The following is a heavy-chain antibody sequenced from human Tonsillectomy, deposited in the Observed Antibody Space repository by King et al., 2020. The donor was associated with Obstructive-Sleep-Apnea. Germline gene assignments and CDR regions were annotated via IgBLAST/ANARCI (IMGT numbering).Heavy chain of an antibody. CDR1: GFSFSSYS. D-gene: IGHD3-3*01. J-gene: IGHJ6*02. Sequence: VQLVESGGGLVKPGGSLRLSCAASGFSFSSYSMNWVRQAPGMGLEWVSSISSSSSYIYYADSVKGRFTISRDNAKNSLYLQMNSLRAEDTAVYYWARAPDNDFGGGSWRGGGMDVWGQGTTVTVSS. CDR3: ARAPDNDFGGGSWRGGGMDV. V-gene: IGHV3-21*01. CDR2: ISSSSSYI.